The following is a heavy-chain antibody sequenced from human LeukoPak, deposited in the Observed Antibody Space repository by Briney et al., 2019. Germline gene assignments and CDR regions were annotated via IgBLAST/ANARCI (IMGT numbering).Heavy chain of an antibody. CDR3: ARDHYDFWSGYPNAYYYYYMDV. V-gene: IGHV3-11*04. Sequence: GGSLRLSCAASGFTFSDYYMSWIRQAPGKGLEWVSYISSSGSTIYYADSVKGRITISRDNAKNSLYLQMNSLRAEDTAVYYCARDHYDFWSGYPNAYYYYYMDVWGKGTTVTVSS. CDR1: GFTFSDYY. D-gene: IGHD3-3*01. CDR2: ISSSGSTI. J-gene: IGHJ6*03.